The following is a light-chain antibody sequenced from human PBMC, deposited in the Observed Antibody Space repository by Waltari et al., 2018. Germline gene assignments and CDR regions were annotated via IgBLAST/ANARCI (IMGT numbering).Light chain of an antibody. CDR3: CSYAGRYTSV. Sequence: QSALTQPRSVSGSPGPSVTLSCTGTSSDIGGHKYVSWYQQHPGKAPNLVIYDVDKRPSGVPDRFSGSKAGNTASLTISGLQTDDEADYYCCSYAGRYTSVFGGGTRVTVL. J-gene: IGLJ2*01. CDR2: DVD. CDR1: SSDIGGHKY. V-gene: IGLV2-11*01.